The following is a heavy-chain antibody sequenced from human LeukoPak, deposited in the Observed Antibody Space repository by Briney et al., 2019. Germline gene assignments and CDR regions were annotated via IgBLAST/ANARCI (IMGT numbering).Heavy chain of an antibody. Sequence: PSQTLSLTCTVSGGSISSGGYYWSWIRQHPGKGLEWIGYIYYSGSTYYNPSLKCRVTISVDTSKNQFSLKLSSVTAADTAVYYCARERTTPEAVFDYWGQGTLVTVSS. CDR2: IYYSGST. J-gene: IGHJ4*02. D-gene: IGHD4-11*01. CDR3: ARERTTPEAVFDY. CDR1: GGSISSGGYY. V-gene: IGHV4-31*03.